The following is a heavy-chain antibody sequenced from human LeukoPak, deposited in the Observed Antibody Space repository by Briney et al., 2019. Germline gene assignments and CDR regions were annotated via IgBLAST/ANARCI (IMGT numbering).Heavy chain of an antibody. D-gene: IGHD3-22*01. CDR1: GGTFSSYA. CDR3: ARGGYDSSGYYLFDY. V-gene: IGHV1-69*04. Sequence: SVKVSCKASGGTFSSYAISWVRQAPGQGLEWMGRIIPILGIANYAQKFQGRVTITADKSTSTAYMELSSLRSEDTAVYYCARGGYDSSGYYLFDYWGQGTLVTVSS. J-gene: IGHJ4*02. CDR2: IIPILGIA.